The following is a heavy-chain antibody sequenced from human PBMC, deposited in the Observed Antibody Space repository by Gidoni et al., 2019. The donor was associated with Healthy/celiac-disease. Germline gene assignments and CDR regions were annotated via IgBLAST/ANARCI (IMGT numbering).Heavy chain of an antibody. CDR3: ARARIAALYQYMDV. CDR1: GFTFSSYE. D-gene: IGHD2-15*01. CDR2: ISSSGSTI. Sequence: EVQLVESGGGLVQPGGSLSLSCAASGFTFSSYEMNWVRPAPGKGLEWVSYISSSGSTIYYADSVKGRFTISRDNAKNSLYLQMNSLRAEDTAVYYCARARIAALYQYMDVWGKGTTVTVSS. J-gene: IGHJ6*03. V-gene: IGHV3-48*03.